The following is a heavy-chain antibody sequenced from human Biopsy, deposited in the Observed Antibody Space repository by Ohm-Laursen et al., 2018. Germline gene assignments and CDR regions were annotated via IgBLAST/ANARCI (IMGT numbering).Heavy chain of an antibody. D-gene: IGHD3-22*01. CDR1: GGSFTGYY. Sequence: GTLSLTWAVYGGSFTGYYWSWIRQPPGKGLEWIGEINHSGSTNYNPSLKSRVTISLDTSKNQFSLKLSSVTAADTAVYYCARESDSSGYYYRDYWGQGTLVTVSS. J-gene: IGHJ4*02. CDR2: INHSGST. CDR3: ARESDSSGYYYRDY. V-gene: IGHV4-34*01.